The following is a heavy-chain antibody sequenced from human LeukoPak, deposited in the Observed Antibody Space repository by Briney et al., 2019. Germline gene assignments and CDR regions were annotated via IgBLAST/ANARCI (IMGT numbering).Heavy chain of an antibody. V-gene: IGHV5-51*01. Sequence: GESLKISCKGSGYSFTSYWIGWVRQMPGKGLEWMEIIYPGDSDTRYSPSFQGQVTISADKSISTAYLQWSSLKASDTAMYYCARLHYDYVWGSYYFDYWGQGTLVTVSS. D-gene: IGHD3-16*01. CDR1: GYSFTSYW. J-gene: IGHJ4*02. CDR2: IYPGDSDT. CDR3: ARLHYDYVWGSYYFDY.